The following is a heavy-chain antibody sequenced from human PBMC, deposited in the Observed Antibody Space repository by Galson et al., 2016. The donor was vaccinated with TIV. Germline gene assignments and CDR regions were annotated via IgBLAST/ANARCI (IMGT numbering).Heavy chain of an antibody. D-gene: IGHD5-18*01. CDR3: ARIHRSYGMDV. J-gene: IGHJ6*02. CDR1: GFTFSSYG. V-gene: IGHV3-33*01. Sequence: SLRLSCAASGFTFSSYGMHWVRQAPGKGLEWVAITSYDGSDKDYTDSVKGRFTISRDKSKNTLYLQMDGVRVEDTATYYCARIHRSYGMDVWGQGTTVTVSS. CDR2: TSYDGSDK.